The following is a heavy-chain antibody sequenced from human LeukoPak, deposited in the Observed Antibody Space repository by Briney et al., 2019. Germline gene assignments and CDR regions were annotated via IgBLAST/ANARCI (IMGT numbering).Heavy chain of an antibody. D-gene: IGHD3-10*01. CDR3: ARVRASVRYYFDY. CDR2: IYYSGST. Sequence: TSETLSLTCTVSGGSISSYYWSWIRQPPGKGLEWIGYIYYSGSTNYNPSLKSRVTISVDTSKNQFSLKLSSVTAADTAVYYCARVRASVRYYFDYWGQGTLVTVSS. V-gene: IGHV4-59*01. CDR1: GGSISSYY. J-gene: IGHJ4*02.